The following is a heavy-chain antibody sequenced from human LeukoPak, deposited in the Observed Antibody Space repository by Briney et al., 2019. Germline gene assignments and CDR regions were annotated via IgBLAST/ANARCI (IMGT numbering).Heavy chain of an antibody. CDR2: IDSSGRI. CDR1: GFDVTSNH. D-gene: IGHD2-8*01. CDR3: ARDLGYCTNGVCHTRFDY. Sequence: GGSLRLSCAAPGFDVTSNHMNWVRQGPGRGLEWVSVIDSSGRIHYADSVMGRFTISRDNSKNTLYLQMNSLRAEDTAVYYCARDLGYCTNGVCHTRFDYWGQGTLVAVSS. V-gene: IGHV3-53*01. J-gene: IGHJ4*02.